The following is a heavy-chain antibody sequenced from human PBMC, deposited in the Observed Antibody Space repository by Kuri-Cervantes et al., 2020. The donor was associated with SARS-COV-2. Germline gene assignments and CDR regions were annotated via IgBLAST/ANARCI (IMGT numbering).Heavy chain of an antibody. Sequence: GSLRLSCTVSGGSFSDKYWSWIRQPPGKGLEWIGEINHSGSTNYNPSLKSRVTISVDTSKNQFSLKLSSVTAADTAVYYCARGRRGVPATVFDYWGQGTLVTVSS. J-gene: IGHJ4*02. V-gene: IGHV4-34*01. CDR1: GGSFSDKY. CDR3: ARGRRGVPATVFDY. CDR2: INHSGST. D-gene: IGHD3-3*01.